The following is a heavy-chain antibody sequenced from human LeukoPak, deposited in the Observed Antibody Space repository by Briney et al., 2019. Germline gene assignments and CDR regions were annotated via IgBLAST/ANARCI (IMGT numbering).Heavy chain of an antibody. CDR3: ARVGVTGDQNFDY. V-gene: IGHV1-46*01. Sequence: ASVKVSCKASGGTFSSYAISWVRQAPGQGLEWMGIINPSGGSTSYAQKFQGRVTMTRDTSTSTVYMELSSLRSEDMAVYYCARVGVTGDQNFDYWGQGTLVTVSS. J-gene: IGHJ4*02. CDR1: GGTFSSYA. D-gene: IGHD7-27*01. CDR2: INPSGGST.